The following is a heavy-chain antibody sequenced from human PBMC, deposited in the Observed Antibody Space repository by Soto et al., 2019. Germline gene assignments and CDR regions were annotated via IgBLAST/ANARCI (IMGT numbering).Heavy chain of an antibody. CDR2: IYYSGNT. CDR1: GGSISSFY. J-gene: IGHJ6*03. V-gene: IGHV4-59*08. Sequence: SETLSLTCTVSGGSISSFYWSWIRQPPGKGLEWIGYIYYSGNTNYNPSLKSRVTISVDTSKNQFSLKLSSVTAADTAVYYCARVLRERSGFTGSLDYYYYYMDVWGKGTTVTVSS. D-gene: IGHD3-9*01. CDR3: ARVLRERSGFTGSLDYYYYYMDV.